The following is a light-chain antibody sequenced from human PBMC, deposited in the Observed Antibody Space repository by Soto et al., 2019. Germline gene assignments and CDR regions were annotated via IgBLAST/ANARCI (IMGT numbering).Light chain of an antibody. Sequence: DIQMTQSPSTLSASVGDRVTITCRASQSISSWLAWYQQKPGKAPKLLIYDASSLESGVPSRFSGSGSGTEFTLTISRLQPDDFATYYCQQYNGYSRTFGQGTKVEIK. J-gene: IGKJ1*01. CDR1: QSISSW. V-gene: IGKV1-5*01. CDR2: DAS. CDR3: QQYNGYSRT.